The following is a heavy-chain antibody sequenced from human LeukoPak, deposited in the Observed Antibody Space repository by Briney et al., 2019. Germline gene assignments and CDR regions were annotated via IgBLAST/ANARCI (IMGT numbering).Heavy chain of an antibody. D-gene: IGHD1-26*01. CDR1: GFTFSNYE. Sequence: GGSLRLSCAASGFTFSNYEMNWVRQAPGKGLQWVSSISSSSSYISYADSVKGRFTISRDNAKNSLYLQMNSLRAEDTAVYYCARGLSGSFTYYYYYMDVWGKGTTVTVSS. CDR3: ARGLSGSFTYYYYYMDV. J-gene: IGHJ6*03. V-gene: IGHV3-21*01. CDR2: ISSSSSYI.